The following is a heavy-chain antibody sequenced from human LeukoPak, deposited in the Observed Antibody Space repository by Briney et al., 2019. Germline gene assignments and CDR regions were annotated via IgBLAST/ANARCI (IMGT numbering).Heavy chain of an antibody. D-gene: IGHD2-2*02. Sequence: SETLSLTCTVSGGSISSYYWSWIRQPPGKGLEWIGYIYYSGSTNYDPSLKSRVTISVDTSKNQFSLKLSSVTAADTAVYYCVRGYCSSTSCYILRFDPWGQGTLVTVSS. CDR3: VRGYCSSTSCYILRFDP. CDR1: GGSISSYY. V-gene: IGHV4-59*01. CDR2: IYYSGST. J-gene: IGHJ5*02.